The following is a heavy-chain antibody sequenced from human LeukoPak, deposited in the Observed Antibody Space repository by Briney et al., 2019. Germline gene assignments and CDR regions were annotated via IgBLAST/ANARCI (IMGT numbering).Heavy chain of an antibody. CDR1: GFTFSSYG. CDR3: ARTVGYYYYMDV. Sequence: GGSLRLSCAASGFTFSSYGMHWVRQAPGKGLEWVAFIRYDGSNKYYADSVKGRFTISRDNSKNTLYLQMNSLRAEDTAVYYCARTVGYYYYMDVWGKGTTVIVSS. J-gene: IGHJ6*03. CDR2: IRYDGSNK. D-gene: IGHD1-1*01. V-gene: IGHV3-30*02.